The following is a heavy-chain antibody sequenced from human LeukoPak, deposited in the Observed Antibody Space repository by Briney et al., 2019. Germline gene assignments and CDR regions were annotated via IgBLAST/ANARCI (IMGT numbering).Heavy chain of an antibody. V-gene: IGHV4-34*01. CDR3: ARGRYRGTTVSYYGMDV. CDR1: GGSISSYY. J-gene: IGHJ6*02. CDR2: INHSGST. Sequence: SETLSLTCTVSGGSISSYYWSWIRQPPGKGLEWIGEINHSGSTNYNPSLKSRVTISVDTSKNQFSLKLSSVTAADTAVYYCARGRYRGTTVSYYGMDVWGQGTTVTVSS. D-gene: IGHD4-11*01.